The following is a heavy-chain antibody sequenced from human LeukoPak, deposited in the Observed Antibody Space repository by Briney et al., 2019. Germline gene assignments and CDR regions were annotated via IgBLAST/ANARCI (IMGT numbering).Heavy chain of an antibody. J-gene: IGHJ4*02. V-gene: IGHV4-59*08. CDR3: AGLYSSRRNLDY. D-gene: IGHD6-13*01. Sequence: SETLSLTCTVSGGSISSYYWSWIRQPPGKGLEWIGYIYYSGSTNYNPSLKSRVTILVDTSKNQFSLKLSSVTAADTAVYYCAGLYSSRRNLDYWGQGTLVTVSS. CDR1: GGSISSYY. CDR2: IYYSGST.